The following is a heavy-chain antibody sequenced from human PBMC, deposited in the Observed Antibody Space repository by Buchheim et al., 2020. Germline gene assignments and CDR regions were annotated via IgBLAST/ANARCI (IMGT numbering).Heavy chain of an antibody. Sequence: EVQLVESGGGLVQPGGSLRLSCAASGFTFSSYSMNWVRQAPGKGLEWVSYISSSSSTIYYADSVKGRFTISRDNDKNSLYLQMNSLRAEDTAVYYCARGGSSWYSWDNWFDPWGQGTL. D-gene: IGHD6-13*01. J-gene: IGHJ5*02. CDR2: ISSSSSTI. V-gene: IGHV3-48*01. CDR3: ARGGSSWYSWDNWFDP. CDR1: GFTFSSYS.